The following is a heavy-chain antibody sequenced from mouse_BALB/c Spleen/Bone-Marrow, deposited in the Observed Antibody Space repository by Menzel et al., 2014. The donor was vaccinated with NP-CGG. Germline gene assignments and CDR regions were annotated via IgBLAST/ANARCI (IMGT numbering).Heavy chain of an antibody. CDR1: GYSFTSYY. CDR3: ARSYDFLDY. Sequence: EVQLQQSGPELMKPGASVKISCKASGYSFTSYYMHWVKQSHGKILEWIGYIDPSNGGTSYNQKFKGKATLTVDKSSNTAYMHHSSLTSEDSAVYYCARSYDFLDYWGQGSTLTVSS. J-gene: IGHJ2*01. V-gene: IGHV1-31*01. D-gene: IGHD2-4*01. CDR2: IDPSNGGT.